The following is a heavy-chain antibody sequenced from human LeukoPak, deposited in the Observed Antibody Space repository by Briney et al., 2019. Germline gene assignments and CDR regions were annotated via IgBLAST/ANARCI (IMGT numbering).Heavy chain of an antibody. V-gene: IGHV1-18*01. D-gene: IGHD1-20*01. CDR2: ISAYNGNT. CDR1: GYTFTSYG. Sequence: ASGKLSCTASGYTFTSYGISWVRQAPGQGLERRGRISAYNGNTNNAQKLQGRVTMTTDTSTSTADMELRSLRSDGTAVYYCARGGISPRPYYYYYGMDVWGQGTTVTVSS. CDR3: ARGGISPRPYYYYYGMDV. J-gene: IGHJ6*02.